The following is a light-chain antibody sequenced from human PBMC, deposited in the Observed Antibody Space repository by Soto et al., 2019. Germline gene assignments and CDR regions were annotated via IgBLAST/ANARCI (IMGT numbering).Light chain of an antibody. CDR3: QQYSSSPPEFT. CDR2: GAS. J-gene: IGKJ3*01. CDR1: QSISSSY. Sequence: EIVLTQSPGTLSLSPGERATLSCRASQSISSSYLAWYQQRPGQAPRLLIFGASYRATGIPDRFSGSGSGTVFTLTISRREPEDFVVYYCQQYSSSPPEFTFGPGTRVDSK. V-gene: IGKV3-20*01.